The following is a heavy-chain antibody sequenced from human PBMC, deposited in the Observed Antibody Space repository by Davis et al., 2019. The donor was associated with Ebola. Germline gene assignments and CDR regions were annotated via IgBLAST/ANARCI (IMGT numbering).Heavy chain of an antibody. Sequence: SETLSLTCAVYGGSFSGYYWSWIRQPPGKGLEWIGEINHSGSTNYNPSLKSRVTISVDTSKNQFSLNPSSVPAADTAVYYCARGPTVYGMDVWGQGTTVTVSS. D-gene: IGHD4-17*01. CDR3: ARGPTVYGMDV. J-gene: IGHJ6*02. CDR1: GGSFSGYY. CDR2: INHSGST. V-gene: IGHV4-34*01.